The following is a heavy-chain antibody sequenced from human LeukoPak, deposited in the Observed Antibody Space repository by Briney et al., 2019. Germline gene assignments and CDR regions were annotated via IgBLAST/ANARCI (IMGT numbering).Heavy chain of an antibody. CDR2: IKQDGSEK. CDR3: ARDRSVDYGDYYYFDY. J-gene: IGHJ4*02. Sequence: GGSLRLSCAASEFTFSSYWMSWVRQAPGKGLEWVAKIKQDGSEKYYVDSVKGRFTISRDNAKNSLYLQMNSLRAEDTAVYYCARDRSVDYGDYYYFDYWGQGTLVTVSS. D-gene: IGHD4-17*01. CDR1: EFTFSSYW. V-gene: IGHV3-7*01.